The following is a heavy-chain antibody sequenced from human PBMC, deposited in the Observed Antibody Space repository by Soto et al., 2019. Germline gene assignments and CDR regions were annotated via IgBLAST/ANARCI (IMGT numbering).Heavy chain of an antibody. D-gene: IGHD3-3*02. CDR3: ARGISGNVLLQEEAPDQRYFDS. Sequence: QVQLQQWGAGLLKPSETLSLTCAVYGGSFSDHYWTWIRQPPGKGLECIGDVNHRGSTNYIPSLKSRVTISAGTSKNQFSLKLKSVTAADTAVYYCARGISGNVLLQEEAPDQRYFDSWGQGTRVTVSS. CDR1: GGSFSDHY. V-gene: IGHV4-34*01. J-gene: IGHJ4*02. CDR2: VNHRGST.